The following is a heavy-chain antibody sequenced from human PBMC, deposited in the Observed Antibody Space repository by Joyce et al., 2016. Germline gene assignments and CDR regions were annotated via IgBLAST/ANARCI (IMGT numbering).Heavy chain of an antibody. CDR3: AKFFMSATPSPNDAFDI. J-gene: IGHJ3*02. CDR2: ISYDGSNK. Sequence: QVQLVESGGGVVQPGMSLRLSCAASGFTFSIYGMHGVRQAPGKGLEWVAGISYDGSNKHYRDSVKGRFTISRDNSKNTLYLQMNDLRAEDTAVYYCAKFFMSATPSPNDAFDIWGQGTMVTVSS. V-gene: IGHV3-30*18. D-gene: IGHD2-2*01. CDR1: GFTFSIYG.